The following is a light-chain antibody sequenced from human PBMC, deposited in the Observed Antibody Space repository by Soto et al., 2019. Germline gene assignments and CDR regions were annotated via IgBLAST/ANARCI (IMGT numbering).Light chain of an antibody. Sequence: QSVLTQPPSVSAAPGQKVTISCSGSSSNIGNNYVSWYQQLPGTAPKLLIYDNNKRPSGIPDRFSGSKSGTSDTLGITGLQTGDDADYYCGTWDSSLSAVFGGGTKLTVL. J-gene: IGLJ2*01. CDR3: GTWDSSLSAV. CDR1: SSNIGNNY. V-gene: IGLV1-51*01. CDR2: DNN.